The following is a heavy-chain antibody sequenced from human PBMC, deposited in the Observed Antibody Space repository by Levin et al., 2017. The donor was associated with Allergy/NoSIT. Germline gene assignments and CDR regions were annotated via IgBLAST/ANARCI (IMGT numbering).Heavy chain of an antibody. D-gene: IGHD3-22*01. J-gene: IGHJ6*02. CDR3: ATTPYYDSSGNYYYYGMDV. CDR2: FDPEDGET. V-gene: IGHV1-24*01. CDR1: GYTLTELS. Sequence: ASVKVSCKVSGYTLTELSMHWVRQAPGKGLEWMGGFDPEDGETIYAQKFQGRVTMTEDTSTDTAYMELSSLRSEDTAVYYCATTPYYDSSGNYYYYGMDVWGQGTTVTVSS.